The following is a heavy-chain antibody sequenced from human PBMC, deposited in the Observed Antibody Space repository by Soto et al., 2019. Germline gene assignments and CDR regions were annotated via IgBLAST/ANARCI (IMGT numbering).Heavy chain of an antibody. Sequence: PGGSLRLSCAASGFTLSRYGMHWVRQAPGKGLEWVAIIAFDGTNKYYADSVKSRFTISRDNSKNALYLHMNSLRPEDTAVYYCAKQVLVRSGLLKSAHADYWGQGALVTVSS. CDR1: GFTLSRYG. V-gene: IGHV3-30*18. D-gene: IGHD3-3*01. J-gene: IGHJ4*02. CDR3: AKQVLVRSGLLKSAHADY. CDR2: IAFDGTNK.